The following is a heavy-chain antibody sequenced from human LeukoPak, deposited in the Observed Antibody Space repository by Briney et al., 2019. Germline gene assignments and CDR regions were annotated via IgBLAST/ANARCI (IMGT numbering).Heavy chain of an antibody. J-gene: IGHJ4*02. D-gene: IGHD5-18*01. V-gene: IGHV4-59*01. CDR1: GGSISSYY. CDR3: ARESLSRYSYAYGSFDH. CDR2: IYSSGTA. Sequence: TSETLSLTCTVSGGSISSYYWSWIRQPAGKGLEWIGYIYSSGTANYNPSLKSRVTISVDTSKNQFSLKLSSVTAADTAVYYCARESLSRYSYAYGSFDHWGQGTLVTVSS.